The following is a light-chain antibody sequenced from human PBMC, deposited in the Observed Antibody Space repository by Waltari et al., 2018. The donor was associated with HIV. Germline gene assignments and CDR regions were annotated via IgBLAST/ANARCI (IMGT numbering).Light chain of an antibody. CDR2: EVF. V-gene: IGLV2-8*01. J-gene: IGLJ1*01. Sequence: QSALTQPPSASGSPGQSVTISCTGTSSDVGGYNFVSWYQQHPGNAPKLMIYEVFKPPSGVPDRFSGSKSGNTSSLTVSGLQAEDEADYYCNSYAGSNTLVFGTGTKVTVL. CDR1: SSDVGGYNF. CDR3: NSYAGSNTLV.